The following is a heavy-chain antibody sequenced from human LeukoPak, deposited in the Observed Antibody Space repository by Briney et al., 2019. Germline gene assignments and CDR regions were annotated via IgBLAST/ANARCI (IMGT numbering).Heavy chain of an antibody. CDR2: IYYSGST. Sequence: SETLSLACTVSGGSISSYYWSWIRQPPGKGLEWIGYIYYSGSTNYNPSLKSRVTISVDTSKNQFSLKLSSVTAADTAVYYCARLKRSLWFGELPDWGQGTLVTVSS. V-gene: IGHV4-59*08. J-gene: IGHJ4*02. D-gene: IGHD3-10*01. CDR3: ARLKRSLWFGELPD. CDR1: GGSISSYY.